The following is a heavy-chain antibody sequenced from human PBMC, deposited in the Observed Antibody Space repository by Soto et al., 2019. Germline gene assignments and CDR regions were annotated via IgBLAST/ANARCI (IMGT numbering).Heavy chain of an antibody. J-gene: IGHJ4*02. CDR1: GGTFSTYA. V-gene: IGHV1-69*12. CDR2: IIPMFGTA. Sequence: QVQLVQSGAEVKKPESSVKVSCKAPGGTFSTYAISWVRQAPGQGLEWMGGIIPMFGTANNAQRFQDRVTITADESTNTVYMELSSLSSEDTAVYFCASGIQLWLRRINNGYSGWGQGTLVTVSS. D-gene: IGHD5-18*01. CDR3: ASGIQLWLRRINNGYSG.